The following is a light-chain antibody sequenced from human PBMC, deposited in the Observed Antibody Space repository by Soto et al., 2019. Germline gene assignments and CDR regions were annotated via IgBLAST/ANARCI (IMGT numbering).Light chain of an antibody. CDR1: QSVSNNY. J-gene: IGKJ1*01. Sequence: EIALAQSPGTLSLSPGERSTLSCRASQSVSNNYLAWYQQKPGQAPRLLIYGASNRATGIPDRFSGSGSGTDFTLTISRMEPEDFAVYYCTQYGSSGTFGQGTTVDNK. CDR3: TQYGSSGT. CDR2: GAS. V-gene: IGKV3-20*01.